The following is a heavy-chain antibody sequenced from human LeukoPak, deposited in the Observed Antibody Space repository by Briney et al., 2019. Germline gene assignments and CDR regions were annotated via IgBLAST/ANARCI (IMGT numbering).Heavy chain of an antibody. J-gene: IGHJ4*02. V-gene: IGHV4-34*01. CDR2: INHSGST. CDR1: GGSFSGYY. CDR3: ARRRYCSSTSCYLRIVGATTFDY. D-gene: IGHD2-2*01. Sequence: SETLSLTCAVYGGSFSGYYWSWIRQPPGKGLEWIGEINHSGSTNYNPSLKSRVTISVDTSKNQFSLKLSSVTAADTAVYYCARRRYCSSTSCYLRIVGATTFDYWGQGTLVTVSS.